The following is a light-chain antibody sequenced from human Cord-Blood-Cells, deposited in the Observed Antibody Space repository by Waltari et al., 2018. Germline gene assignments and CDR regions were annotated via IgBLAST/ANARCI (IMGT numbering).Light chain of an antibody. CDR2: DAS. CDR3: QQRSNWPPLT. Sequence: EIVLTQSPAPLSLSPGERATLSCRDSQSVSSYLAWYQQKPGQAPRLHIYDASNRATSIPARFSGSGSGTDFTLTISSLEPEDFAVYYCQQRSNWPPLTFGGGTKVEIK. CDR1: QSVSSY. V-gene: IGKV3-11*01. J-gene: IGKJ4*01.